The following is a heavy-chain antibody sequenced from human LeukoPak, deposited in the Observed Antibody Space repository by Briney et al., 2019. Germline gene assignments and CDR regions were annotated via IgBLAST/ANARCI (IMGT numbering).Heavy chain of an antibody. D-gene: IGHD3-3*01. CDR2: IYYSGST. CDR3: ARATMGDFWSGYYTGVAN. J-gene: IGHJ4*02. CDR1: GGSVSSGSYY. Sequence: TSETLSLTCTVSGGSVSSGSYYWSWIRQPPGKGLEWIGYIYYSGSTNYNPSLKSRVTISVDTSKNQFSLKLSSVTAADTAVYYCARATMGDFWSGYYTGVANWGQGTLVTVSS. V-gene: IGHV4-61*01.